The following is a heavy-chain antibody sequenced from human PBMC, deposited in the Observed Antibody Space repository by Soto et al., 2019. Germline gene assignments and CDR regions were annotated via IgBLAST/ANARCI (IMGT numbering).Heavy chain of an antibody. CDR2: ISTYNGKT. J-gene: IGHJ4*02. CDR1: GYTFSTYP. CDR3: ARDRVEAALGTFDQ. Sequence: PGASVKVSCKTSGYTFSTYPISWVRQAPGQGLEWVGWISTYNGKTNYGQKFQGRVTITTDTSTSTAYMDLRNLRSDDTAVYYCARDRVEAALGTFDQWGQGTLVTVSS. D-gene: IGHD6-13*01. V-gene: IGHV1-18*01.